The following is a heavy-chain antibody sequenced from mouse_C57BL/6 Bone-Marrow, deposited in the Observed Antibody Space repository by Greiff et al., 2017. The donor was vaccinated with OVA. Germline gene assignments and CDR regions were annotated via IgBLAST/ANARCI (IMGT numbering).Heavy chain of an antibody. CDR3: ARYYYDYDAWFAY. D-gene: IGHD2-4*01. J-gene: IGHJ3*01. V-gene: IGHV1-53*01. Sequence: QVQLQQPGTELVKPGASVQLSCKASGYTFTSYWMHWAKQRPGQGLEWIGNINPSNGGPNYNEKLKSKATLTVDKSSSTAYMQLSSLPSEDSAFYYCARYYYDYDAWFAYWGQGTLVTVSA. CDR2: INPSNGGP. CDR1: GYTFTSYW.